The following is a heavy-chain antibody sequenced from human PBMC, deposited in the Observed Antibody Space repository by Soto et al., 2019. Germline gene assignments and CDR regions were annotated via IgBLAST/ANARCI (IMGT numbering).Heavy chain of an antibody. V-gene: IGHV3-21*01. J-gene: IGHJ5*02. D-gene: IGHD2-21*01. Sequence: EVQLVESGGGLVKPGGSLRLSCAASGFTFNTYDMNWVRQAPGKGLEWVSSITTSSAYIYYADSLKGRITTSRDNAKNSLVLQMSSLRAEDTAVYYGVRSGTARLLRHSWFDTWGQGTLVTVSS. CDR3: VRSGTARLLRHSWFDT. CDR1: GFTFNTYD. CDR2: ITTSSAYI.